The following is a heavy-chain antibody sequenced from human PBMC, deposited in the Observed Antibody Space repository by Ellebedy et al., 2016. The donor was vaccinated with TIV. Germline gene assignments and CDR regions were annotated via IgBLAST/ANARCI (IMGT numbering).Heavy chain of an antibody. Sequence: GESLKISXAASGFTFSSYSMNWVRQAPGKGLEWVSYISSSSSTIYYADSVKGRFTISRDNAKNSLYLQMNSLRDEDTAVYYCASLVGQGYGDQSSGLGLNWFDPWGQGTLVTVSS. CDR2: ISSSSSTI. CDR1: GFTFSSYS. CDR3: ASLVGQGYGDQSSGLGLNWFDP. V-gene: IGHV3-48*02. D-gene: IGHD4-17*01. J-gene: IGHJ5*02.